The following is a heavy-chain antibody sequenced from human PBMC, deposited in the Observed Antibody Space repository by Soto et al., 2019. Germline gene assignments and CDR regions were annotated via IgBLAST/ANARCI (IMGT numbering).Heavy chain of an antibody. D-gene: IGHD3-16*01. J-gene: IGHJ4*02. CDR1: GFTFDDYA. Sequence: DVQLVESGGGLVQPGRSLRLSCAASGFTFDDYAMHWVRQAPGKGLEWVSGISWNSGSIGYADSVKGRFTISRDNAKNSLYLQMNSLRAEDTALYYCAKDRGPFSGGLDYWGQGTLVTVSS. CDR2: ISWNSGSI. CDR3: AKDRGPFSGGLDY. V-gene: IGHV3-9*01.